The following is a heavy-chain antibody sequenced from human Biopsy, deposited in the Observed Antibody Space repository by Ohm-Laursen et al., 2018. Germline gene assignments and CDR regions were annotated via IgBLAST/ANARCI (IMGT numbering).Heavy chain of an antibody. V-gene: IGHV3-21*01. CDR3: GRGQTVAPGYYGMDV. CDR1: GFTFSPYS. CDR2: ISSSGSFI. J-gene: IGHJ6*02. D-gene: IGHD4-17*01. Sequence: SLRLSCAATGFTFSPYSMNWVRRAPGQGLEWVSSISSSGSFIYFADSVKGRFTISRDNARNSLYLQMNSLRAEDTAVYYCGRGQTVAPGYYGMDVWGQGTTVTVSS.